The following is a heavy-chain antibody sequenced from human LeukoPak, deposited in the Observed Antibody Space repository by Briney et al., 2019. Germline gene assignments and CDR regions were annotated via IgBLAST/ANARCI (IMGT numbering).Heavy chain of an antibody. CDR1: GFTFSSYA. D-gene: IGHD1-26*01. CDR3: VKDLTLVGATYFDY. Sequence: GRSLRLSCAASGFTFSSYAMHWVRQAPGKGLEWVAVISYDGSNKYYADSVKGRFTISRDNSKNTLYLQMNSLRAEDTAVYYCVKDLTLVGATYFDYWGQGTLVTVSS. V-gene: IGHV3-30*04. CDR2: ISYDGSNK. J-gene: IGHJ4*02.